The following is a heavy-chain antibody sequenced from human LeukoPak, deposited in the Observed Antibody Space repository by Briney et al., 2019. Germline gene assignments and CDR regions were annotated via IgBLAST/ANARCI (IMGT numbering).Heavy chain of an antibody. CDR3: ARDLVPPNYYDSSGYYPNFDY. CDR2: ISAYNGNT. CDR1: GYTFTSYG. Sequence: ASVKVSCKASGYTFTSYGISWVRQAPGQGLEWMGWISAYNGNTNYAQKLQGRVTMTTDTSTSTAYMELRSLRSDDTPVYYCARDLVPPNYYDSSGYYPNFDYWGQGTLVTVSS. D-gene: IGHD3-22*01. V-gene: IGHV1-18*01. J-gene: IGHJ4*02.